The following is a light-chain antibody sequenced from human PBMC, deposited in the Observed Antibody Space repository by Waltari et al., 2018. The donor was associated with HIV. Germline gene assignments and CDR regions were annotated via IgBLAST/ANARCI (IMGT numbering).Light chain of an antibody. CDR3: GAWESSLTAADVV. V-gene: IGLV1-51*02. J-gene: IGLJ2*01. CDR2: ENN. CDR1: SSNIGNNY. Sequence: QSVLTQPPSVSAAPGQKVTISCSGSSSNIGNNYVSWYQVIPGTAPKLLIYENNTRPSFIPDRFSGSKAGTSATLGITGLQTGDEADDYCGAWESSLTAADVVFGGGTKLTVL.